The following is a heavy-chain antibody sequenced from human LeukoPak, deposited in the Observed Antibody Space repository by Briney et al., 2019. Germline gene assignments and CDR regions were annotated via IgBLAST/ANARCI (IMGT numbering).Heavy chain of an antibody. CDR3: AKDLVRDYGDYVFDY. V-gene: IGHV3-23*01. Sequence: GGSLRLSCAASGFTFSSYAMSWVRQAPGKGLEWVSAISGSGGSTYYADSVKGRFTISRDNSKNTLYLQTNSLRAEDTAVYYCAKDLVRDYGDYVFDYWGQGTMVTVSS. CDR2: ISGSGGST. J-gene: IGHJ4*02. D-gene: IGHD4-17*01. CDR1: GFTFSSYA.